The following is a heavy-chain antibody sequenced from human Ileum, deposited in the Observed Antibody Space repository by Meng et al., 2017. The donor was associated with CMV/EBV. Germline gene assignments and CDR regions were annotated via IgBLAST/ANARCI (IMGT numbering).Heavy chain of an antibody. CDR1: GGSFSGYY. CDR3: ARGVAGGPFDY. Sequence: QVQLQQWGGGLLKPSETLSLTCAVYGGSFSGYYWSWIRQPPGKGLEWIGEINHSGSTNYNPSLKSRVTISVDTSKNQFFLKLSSVTAADTAVYYCARGVAGGPFDYWGQGTLVTVSS. J-gene: IGHJ4*02. V-gene: IGHV4-34*01. CDR2: INHSGST. D-gene: IGHD2-15*01.